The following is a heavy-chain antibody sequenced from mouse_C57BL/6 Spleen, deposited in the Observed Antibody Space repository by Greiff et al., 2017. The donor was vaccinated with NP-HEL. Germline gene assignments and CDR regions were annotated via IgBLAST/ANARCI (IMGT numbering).Heavy chain of an antibody. CDR2: IYPRSGNT. J-gene: IGHJ4*01. V-gene: IGHV1-81*01. Sequence: QVQLQQSGAELARPGASVKLSCKASGYTFTSYGISWVKQRTGQGLEWIGEIYPRSGNTYYNEKFKGKATLTADKSSSTAYMELRSLTSEDSAVYFCARGGGQLRLLYAMDYWGQGTSVTVSS. D-gene: IGHD3-2*02. CDR1: GYTFTSYG. CDR3: ARGGGQLRLLYAMDY.